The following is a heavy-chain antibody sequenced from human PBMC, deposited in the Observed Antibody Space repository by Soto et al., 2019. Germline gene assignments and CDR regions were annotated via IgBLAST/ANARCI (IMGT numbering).Heavy chain of an antibody. CDR1: GFTISSYA. J-gene: IGHJ4*02. V-gene: IGHV3-30-3*01. CDR3: VRDNPLLKWLRYHFDY. CDR2: ISYDGSDK. D-gene: IGHD5-12*01. Sequence: QVQLVESGGGVVQPGRSLRLSCAASGFTISSYAMHWVRQAPGKGLEWVALISYDGSDKYYADSVKGRFTISRENSKNTLYLQMNSLRTEDTSVYYCVRDNPLLKWLRYHFDYWGQGTLVTVSS.